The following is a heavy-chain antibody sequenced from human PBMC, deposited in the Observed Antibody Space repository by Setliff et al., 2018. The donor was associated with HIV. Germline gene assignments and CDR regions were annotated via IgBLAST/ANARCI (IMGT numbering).Heavy chain of an antibody. J-gene: IGHJ4*02. V-gene: IGHV4-38-2*01. CDR1: GYAINNNFF. D-gene: IGHD6-13*01. CDR3: ARTYSSNWYTDY. CDR2: IYYSGST. Sequence: SETLSLTCAVSGYAINNNFFWGWVRQPPGKGLEWIGSIYYSGSTYYNPSLKSRVTISVDTSKNQFSLKLSSVTAADTAIYYCARTYSSNWYTDYWGQGTLVTVSS.